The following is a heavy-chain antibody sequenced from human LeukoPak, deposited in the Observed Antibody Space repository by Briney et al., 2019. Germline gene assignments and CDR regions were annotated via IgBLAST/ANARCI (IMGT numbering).Heavy chain of an antibody. J-gene: IGHJ3*02. D-gene: IGHD3-22*01. CDR3: ASVGYYHSSSFDM. CDR2: IYHSGSA. CDR1: GGSISSGGYS. V-gene: IGHV4-30-2*01. Sequence: SETLSLTCAVSGGSISSGGYSWSWIRQPPGKGLEWIGYIYHSGSAYYNPSLKSRVTISIDTSKNQFSLRLISVTAADTALYYCASVGYYHSSSFDMWGQGTMVTVSS.